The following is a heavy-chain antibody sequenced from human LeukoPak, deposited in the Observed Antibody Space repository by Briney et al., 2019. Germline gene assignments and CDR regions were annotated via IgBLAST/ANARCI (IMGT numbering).Heavy chain of an antibody. CDR2: INHSGSS. Sequence: SETLSLTCDVYGGSLIGHYLSWIRQPPGKGLEWIGEINHSGSSSYNPSLKNRVTISVDTSKNQTSLRLSAVTAADAATYYCARGGIMVRQSINFHFFYGMDVWGQGTLVTVSS. D-gene: IGHD3-10*01. CDR1: GGSLIGHY. CDR3: ARGGIMVRQSINFHFFYGMDV. V-gene: IGHV4-34*01. J-gene: IGHJ6*02.